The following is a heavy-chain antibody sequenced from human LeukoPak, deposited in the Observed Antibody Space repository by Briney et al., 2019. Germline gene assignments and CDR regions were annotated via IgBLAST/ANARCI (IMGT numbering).Heavy chain of an antibody. D-gene: IGHD6-13*01. CDR3: QYSSSWYGSDAFDI. CDR1: GGSFSGYY. J-gene: IGHJ3*02. Sequence: SETLSLTCAVYGGSFSGYYWSWIRQPPGKGLEWIGEINHSGSTNYNPSLKSRVTISVDTSKNQFSLKLSSVTAADTAVYYCQYSSSWYGSDAFDIWGQGTMVTVSS. CDR2: INHSGST. V-gene: IGHV4-34*01.